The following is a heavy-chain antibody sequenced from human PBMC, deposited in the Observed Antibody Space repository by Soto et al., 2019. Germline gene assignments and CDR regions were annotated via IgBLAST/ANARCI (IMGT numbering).Heavy chain of an antibody. D-gene: IGHD6-13*01. CDR2: ISGSGDTT. V-gene: IGHV3-23*01. CDR3: AKADYSYSWAPGDY. CDR1: RLTFSNYA. J-gene: IGHJ4*02. Sequence: EVQVLESGGGLVQPGGSLRLSCVISRLTFSNYALNWVRQAPGKGLEWVSSISGSGDTTYYADSVKDRFTISRDNSKNTLYLQMNSLRVEDTALYYCAKADYSYSWAPGDYWGQGTLVTVSS.